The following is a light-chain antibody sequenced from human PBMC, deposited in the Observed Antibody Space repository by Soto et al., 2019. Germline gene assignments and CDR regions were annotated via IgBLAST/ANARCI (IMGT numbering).Light chain of an antibody. CDR1: QSISTY. CDR2: DGS. CDR3: QQRTDWLWT. V-gene: IGKV3-11*01. J-gene: IGKJ1*01. Sequence: EIVLTQSPATLSLSPGERATLSCRVSQSISTYLAWYQQKPGQAPRLLIYDGSNRATGTPARFSGNGYGTDSTLTVSSLEPEDFAVYYCQQRTDWLWTFGQGTKVQLK.